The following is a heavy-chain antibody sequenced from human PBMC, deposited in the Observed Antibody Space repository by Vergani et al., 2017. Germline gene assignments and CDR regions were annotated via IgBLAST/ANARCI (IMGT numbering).Heavy chain of an antibody. Sequence: EVQLLESGGGLVQPGWSLRLSCAASGFTFISYAMSCVGQAPGKGLEWVSAISGSGVSTYYADSVKGRFTISRDNSKNTLYLQMNSLRPEDTSVYYCATPSYYYYRGMDVWGQGTTVTVSS. CDR2: ISGSGVST. CDR3: ATPSYYYYRGMDV. V-gene: IGHV3-23*01. CDR1: GFTFISYA. J-gene: IGHJ6*02.